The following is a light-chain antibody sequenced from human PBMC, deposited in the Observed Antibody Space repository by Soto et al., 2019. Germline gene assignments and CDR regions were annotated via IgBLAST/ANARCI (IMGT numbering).Light chain of an antibody. CDR1: QDISNY. J-gene: IGKJ1*01. CDR3: QQYKSLPRT. V-gene: IGKV1-33*01. Sequence: DFQMTQSPSSLSASVGDRVIITCQASQDISNYLNWYQQKPGKAPQLLIYDASNLETGVPSRFSGSGSGTDFTFTISSLQTEDLATYYCQQYKSLPRTFGQGTKVEIK. CDR2: DAS.